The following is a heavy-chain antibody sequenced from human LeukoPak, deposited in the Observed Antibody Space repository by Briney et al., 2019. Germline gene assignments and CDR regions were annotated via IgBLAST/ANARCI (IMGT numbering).Heavy chain of an antibody. CDR1: GYTFINYE. V-gene: IGHV1-8*03. Sequence: ASVKVSCKASGYTFINYEINWVRQATGQGLEWMGWMNPNSGNTGYAQKFQGRVTITRDTSISTAYMELSSLRSEDTAVYYCARGYDSWSGHSPLFDFWGQGTLVTVSS. CDR2: MNPNSGNT. CDR3: ARGYDSWSGHSPLFDF. J-gene: IGHJ4*02. D-gene: IGHD3-3*01.